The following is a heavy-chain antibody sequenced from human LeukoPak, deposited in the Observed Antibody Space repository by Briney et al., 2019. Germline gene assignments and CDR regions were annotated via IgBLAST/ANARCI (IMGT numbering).Heavy chain of an antibody. D-gene: IGHD6-13*01. Sequence: GGSLRLSCAASGFTVSSNYMSWVRQAPGKGLEWVSVIYSGGSTYYADSVKGRFNISRDNSKNTLYLQMNRLRAEHTAVYYCARGPRREPTKKVAIAAAGTFVPFDIWGQGTMVNVSS. CDR2: IYSGGST. CDR3: ARGPRREPTKKVAIAAAGTFVPFDI. J-gene: IGHJ3*02. V-gene: IGHV3-53*01. CDR1: GFTVSSNY.